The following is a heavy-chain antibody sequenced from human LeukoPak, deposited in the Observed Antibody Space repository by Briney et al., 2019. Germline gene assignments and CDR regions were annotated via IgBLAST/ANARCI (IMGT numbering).Heavy chain of an antibody. CDR1: GFTFSSYD. CDR2: ISGSGGST. Sequence: GGSLRLSCAASGFTFSSYDMSWVRQAPGKGLEWVSAISGSGGSTYYADSVKGRFTISRDNSKNTLYLQMNSLRAEDTAVYYCAKGEVLRYFDWLPGPYFDYWGQGTLVTVSS. J-gene: IGHJ4*02. CDR3: AKGEVLRYFDWLPGPYFDY. V-gene: IGHV3-23*01. D-gene: IGHD3-9*01.